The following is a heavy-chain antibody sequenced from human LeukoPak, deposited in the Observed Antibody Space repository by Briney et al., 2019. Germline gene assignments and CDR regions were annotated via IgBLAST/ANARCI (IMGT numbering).Heavy chain of an antibody. Sequence: PGGSLRLSCAASGFTFSTYAMSWVRQAPGKGLEWVSTISDRGGGSFYSDSVKGRFTISRDNSKDTLSLQMNSPRAEDTAVYFCAKVKAAAGKGPFDGWGQGTLVTVSS. J-gene: IGHJ4*02. CDR2: ISDRGGGS. V-gene: IGHV3-23*01. CDR1: GFTFSTYA. CDR3: AKVKAAAGKGPFDG. D-gene: IGHD6-13*01.